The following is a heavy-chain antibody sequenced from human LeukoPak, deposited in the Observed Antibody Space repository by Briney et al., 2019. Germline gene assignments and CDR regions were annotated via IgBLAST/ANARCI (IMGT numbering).Heavy chain of an antibody. Sequence: SETLSLTCTVSGGSISSYYWSWIRQPPGKGLEWIGYIYYSGSTNYNPSLKSRVTISVDTSKNQFSLKLSSVTAADTAVYYCARTAHHLGYSSSWSYDYWGQGTLVTVSS. J-gene: IGHJ4*02. CDR2: IYYSGST. V-gene: IGHV4-59*12. CDR1: GGSISSYY. D-gene: IGHD6-13*01. CDR3: ARTAHHLGYSSSWSYDY.